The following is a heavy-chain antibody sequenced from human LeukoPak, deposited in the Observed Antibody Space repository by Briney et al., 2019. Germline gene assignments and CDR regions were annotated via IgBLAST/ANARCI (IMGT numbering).Heavy chain of an antibody. CDR3: ARQQPGYCSSTSCLNEVDY. D-gene: IGHD2-2*01. CDR1: GGSISSSSYY. V-gene: IGHV4-39*01. J-gene: IGHJ4*02. Sequence: SETLSLTCTVSGGSISSSSYYWGWIRQPPGKGLECIGSIYYSGSTYYNPSLKSRVTISVDTSKNQFSLKLSSVTAADTAVYYCARQQPGYCSSTSCLNEVDYWGQGTLVTVSS. CDR2: IYYSGST.